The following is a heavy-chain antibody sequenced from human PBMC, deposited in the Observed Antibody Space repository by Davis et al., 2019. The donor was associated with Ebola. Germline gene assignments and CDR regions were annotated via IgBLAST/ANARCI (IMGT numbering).Heavy chain of an antibody. J-gene: IGHJ5*02. CDR1: GGSFSGYY. Sequence: PGGSLRLSCAVYGGSFSGYYWSWIRQPAGKGLEWIGRIYTSGSTNYNPSLKSRVTMSVDTSKNQFSLKLSSVTAADTAVYYCARGKSSVLRFLEWPSGGWFDPWGQGTLVTVSS. D-gene: IGHD3-3*01. CDR2: IYTSGST. CDR3: ARGKSSVLRFLEWPSGGWFDP. V-gene: IGHV4-59*10.